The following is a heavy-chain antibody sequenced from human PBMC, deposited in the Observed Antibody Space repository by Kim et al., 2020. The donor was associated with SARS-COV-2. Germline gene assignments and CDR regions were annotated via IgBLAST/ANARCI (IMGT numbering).Heavy chain of an antibody. CDR1: GGSISSSSYY. V-gene: IGHV4-39*01. D-gene: IGHD6-6*01. CDR3: ARHVRDSSSLYYYYGMDV. J-gene: IGHJ6*02. CDR2: IYYSGST. Sequence: SETLSLTCTVSGGSISSSSYYWGWIRQPPGKGLEWIGSIYYSGSTYYNPSLKSRVTISVDTSKNQFSLKLSSVTAADTAVYYCARHVRDSSSLYYYYGMDVWGQGTTVTVSS.